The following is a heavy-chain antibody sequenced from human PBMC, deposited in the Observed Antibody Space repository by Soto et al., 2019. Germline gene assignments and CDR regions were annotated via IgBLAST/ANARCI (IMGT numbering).Heavy chain of an antibody. CDR3: AREIFGVIISGGRDAFDI. CDR1: GGTFSTYA. J-gene: IGHJ3*02. CDR2: IIPIFGTA. Sequence: QVQLVQSGAEVKKPGSSVKVSCKASGGTFSTYAISWVRQAPGQGLEWMGGIIPIFGTAKYAQTFQGRVTITAAELTSTAYMELSSLRSEDTAVYYWAREIFGVIISGGRDAFDIWGQGTMVTVSS. D-gene: IGHD3-3*01. V-gene: IGHV1-69*01.